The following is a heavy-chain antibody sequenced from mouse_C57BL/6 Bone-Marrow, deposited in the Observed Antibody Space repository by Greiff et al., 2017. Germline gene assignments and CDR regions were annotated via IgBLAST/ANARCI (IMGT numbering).Heavy chain of an antibody. V-gene: IGHV3-6*01. CDR3: AREEDYYGSSYGFAY. D-gene: IGHD1-1*01. CDR2: ISYDGSN. Sequence: ESGPGLVKPSQSLSLTCSVTGYSITSGYYWNWIRQFPGNKLEWMGYISYDGSNNYNPSLKNRISITRDTSKNQFFLTLNSVTTEDTATDDCAREEDYYGSSYGFAYWGQGTLVTVSA. CDR1: GYSITSGYY. J-gene: IGHJ3*01.